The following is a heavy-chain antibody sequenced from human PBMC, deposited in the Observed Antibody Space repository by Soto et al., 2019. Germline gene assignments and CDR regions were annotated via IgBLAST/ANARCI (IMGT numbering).Heavy chain of an antibody. Sequence: QVQLVESGGGVVQPGGSLRLSCAASGFTFRSYGMHWARQAPGRGLEWVAVISYDGSYKSYEDSVKGRFTISRDNYKDTPHLQIDSLRAEGKGGFFWAKNFLPPCPHLYFCSWGQGTLVTVSS. CDR2: ISYDGSYK. CDR3: AKNFLPPCPHLYFCS. D-gene: IGHD3-3*01. CDR1: GFTFRSYG. J-gene: IGHJ5*02. V-gene: IGHV3-30*18.